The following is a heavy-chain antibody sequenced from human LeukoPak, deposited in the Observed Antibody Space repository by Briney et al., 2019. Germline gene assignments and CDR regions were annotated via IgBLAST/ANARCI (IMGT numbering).Heavy chain of an antibody. J-gene: IGHJ5*02. D-gene: IGHD3-10*01. V-gene: IGHV3-30*02. CDR3: AKDPTIIWFGELVNWFDP. CDR1: GFTFSSYG. CDR2: IRYDGSNK. Sequence: PGGSLRLSGAASGFTFSSYGMHWVRQAPGKGLEWVAFIRYDGSNKYYADSVKGRFTISRDNSKNTLYLQMNSLRAEDTAVYYCAKDPTIIWFGELVNWFDPWGQGTLVTVSS.